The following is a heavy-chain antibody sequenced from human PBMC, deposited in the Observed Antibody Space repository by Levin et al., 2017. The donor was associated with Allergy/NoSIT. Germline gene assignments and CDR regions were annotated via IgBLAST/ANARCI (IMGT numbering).Heavy chain of an antibody. Sequence: GESLKISCAASGFTFSSYGMHWVRQAPGKGLEWVAVIWYDGSNKYYADSVKGRFTISKDISKSTLYLQMSSLRAEDTALYYCARAGAGTYGMDVWGQGTTVTVSS. J-gene: IGHJ6*02. CDR1: GFTFSSYG. CDR2: IWYDGSNK. V-gene: IGHV3-33*01. CDR3: ARAGAGTYGMDV. D-gene: IGHD3-10*01.